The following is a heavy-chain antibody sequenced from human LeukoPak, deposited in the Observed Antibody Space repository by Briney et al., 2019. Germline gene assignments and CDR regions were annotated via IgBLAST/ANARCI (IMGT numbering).Heavy chain of an antibody. J-gene: IGHJ3*02. V-gene: IGHV2-5*02. CDR2: IYWDDDK. Sequence: SGPTLVNPTQTLTLTCTFSGFSLSTSGVGVGWIRQPPGKALEWLALIYWDDDKRYSPSLRSRLTITKDTSKNQVVLTMTNMDPADTATYYCAHRAYYYDSSGAFDIWGQGTMVTVSS. CDR3: AHRAYYYDSSGAFDI. D-gene: IGHD3-22*01. CDR1: GFSLSTSGVG.